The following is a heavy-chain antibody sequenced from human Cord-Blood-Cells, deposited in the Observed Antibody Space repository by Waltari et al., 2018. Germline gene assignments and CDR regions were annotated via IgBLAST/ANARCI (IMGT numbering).Heavy chain of an antibody. CDR2: IGGRGGST. CDR1: GLTFSSYA. J-gene: IGHJ5*02. Sequence: EVQLVESGGGLVQPGGSLRLSCAASGLTFSSYAMSWVRQAPGRGGEWVSAIGGRGGSTYYAEAVKGRFTISRDNSKNTLYLQMNSLRAEDTAVYYCAKSRGGTVGNWFDPWGQGTLVTVSS. V-gene: IGHV3-23*04. D-gene: IGHD1-26*01. CDR3: AKSRGGTVGNWFDP.